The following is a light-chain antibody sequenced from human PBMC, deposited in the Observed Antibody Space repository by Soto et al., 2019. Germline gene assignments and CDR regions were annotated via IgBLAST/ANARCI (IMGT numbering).Light chain of an antibody. Sequence: DIQMTQSPTSLSASVGDRVTITCRARQDIRNFVAWYQQKPGKAPKLLIYAASTLQSGVPSRFSGSGYGTDFTLTSNSLQTEDVATYSCQKYSSVPVFGPGTKVESK. CDR2: AAS. CDR1: QDIRNF. V-gene: IGKV1-27*01. J-gene: IGKJ3*01. CDR3: QKYSSVPV.